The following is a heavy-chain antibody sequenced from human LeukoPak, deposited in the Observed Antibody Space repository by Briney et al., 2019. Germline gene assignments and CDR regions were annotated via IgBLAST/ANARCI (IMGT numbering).Heavy chain of an antibody. J-gene: IGHJ3*01. CDR3: ARGWDYCTNGVCSPGDGFDL. V-gene: IGHV1-18*01. CDR2: ISAYNGNT. Sequence: ASVKVSCKASGYTFTSYGISWVRQAPGQGLEWMGWISAYNGNTNYAQKLQGRVTMTTDTSTSTAYMELGSLRSDDAAVYYCARGWDYCTNGVCSPGDGFDLWGQGTMVTVSS. D-gene: IGHD2-8*01. CDR1: GYTFTSYG.